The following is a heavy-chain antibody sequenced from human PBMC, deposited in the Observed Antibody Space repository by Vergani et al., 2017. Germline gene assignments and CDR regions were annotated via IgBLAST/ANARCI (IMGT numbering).Heavy chain of an antibody. CDR1: GFSPTTGGEG. J-gene: IGHJ3*01. D-gene: IGHD3-9*01. V-gene: IGHV2-5*01. CDR3: VHRLGYFDWDGAFDV. Sequence: QITLRESGPTLLKPTQTLTLTCTFSGFSPTTGGEGVGWIRQPPGRALEWLAFVYWNDDERYSPSLKSRVTITKDTSKNEVILTMATMDPVDTATYYCVHRLGYFDWDGAFDVWGPGTMVTVSS. CDR2: VYWNDDE.